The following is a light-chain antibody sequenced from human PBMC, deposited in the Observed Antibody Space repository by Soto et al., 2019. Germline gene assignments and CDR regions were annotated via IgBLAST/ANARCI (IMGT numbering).Light chain of an antibody. CDR1: QSVSSSY. V-gene: IGKV3-20*01. CDR3: QQYRSLPWT. J-gene: IGKJ1*01. CDR2: GAS. Sequence: EIVMTQSPATLSVSPGERATLSCRASQSVSSSYLAWYQQTPGQAPRLLIYGASRRATGIADRFSGSGSGTDFTLTISRLEPEDFAVYYCQQYRSLPWTFGQGTKVDIK.